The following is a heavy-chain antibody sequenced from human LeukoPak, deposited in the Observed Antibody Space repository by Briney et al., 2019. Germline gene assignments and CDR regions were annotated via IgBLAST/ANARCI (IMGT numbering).Heavy chain of an antibody. Sequence: PSETLSLTCTVSGGSISSYYWSWVRQPPGKGLEWIGYIYYSGSTNYNPSLKSRVTISVDTSKNQFSLKLSSVTAADTAVYYCARGSTVTPMDDAFDIWGQGTMATVSS. J-gene: IGHJ3*02. V-gene: IGHV4-59*01. CDR3: ARGSTVTPMDDAFDI. CDR1: GGSISSYY. D-gene: IGHD4-17*01. CDR2: IYYSGST.